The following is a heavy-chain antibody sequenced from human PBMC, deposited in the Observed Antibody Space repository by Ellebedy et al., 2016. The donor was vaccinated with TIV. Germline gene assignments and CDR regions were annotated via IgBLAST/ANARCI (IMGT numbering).Heavy chain of an antibody. D-gene: IGHD1-26*01. CDR3: ARDSYAATYYGMDV. Sequence: GGSLRLXXAASGFTFSSYSMSWVRQAPGKGLEWVSSISSSSSYIYYADSVKGRFTISRDNAKNSLYLQMNSLRAEDTAVYYCARDSYAATYYGMDVWGQGTTVTVSS. V-gene: IGHV3-21*01. J-gene: IGHJ6*02. CDR2: ISSSSSYI. CDR1: GFTFSSYS.